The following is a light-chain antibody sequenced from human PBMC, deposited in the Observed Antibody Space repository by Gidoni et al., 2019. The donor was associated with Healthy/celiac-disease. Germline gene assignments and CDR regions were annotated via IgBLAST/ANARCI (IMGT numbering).Light chain of an antibody. J-gene: IGKJ5*01. CDR1: QRVSSN. V-gene: IGKV3-15*01. CDR3: QQYNNWPIT. Sequence: EIVMTQSPATLSVSPGERANLSCRASQRVSSNLAWYQQKPGQGPRLLIYGASTRATGIPARFSGSGSGTEFTLTISSLQSEDFAVYYCQQYNNWPITFGQGTRLEIK. CDR2: GAS.